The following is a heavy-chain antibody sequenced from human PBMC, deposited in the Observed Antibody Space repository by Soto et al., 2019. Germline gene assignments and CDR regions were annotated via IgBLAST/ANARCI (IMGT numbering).Heavy chain of an antibody. CDR3: ARGSPIRIAARPFDY. CDR2: INHSGST. Sequence: SETLSLTCAVYGGSFSGYYWSWIRQPPGKGLEWIGEINHSGSTNYNPSLKSRVTISVDTSKNQFSLKLSSVTAADTAVYYCARGSPIRIAARPFDYCGQGTLVTVSS. J-gene: IGHJ4*02. CDR1: GGSFSGYY. V-gene: IGHV4-34*01. D-gene: IGHD6-13*01.